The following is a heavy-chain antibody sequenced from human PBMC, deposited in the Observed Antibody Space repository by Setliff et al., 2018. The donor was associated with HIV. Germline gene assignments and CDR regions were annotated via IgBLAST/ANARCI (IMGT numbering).Heavy chain of an antibody. J-gene: IGHJ3*02. CDR1: GGSISNSDYY. V-gene: IGHV4-39*01. CDR3: ARRGGIAVAGRGVTRGFDI. Sequence: LSLTCTISGGSISNSDYYWGWIRRPPGKGLEWIGSIYYSGTTYYNASLKSRVTMSVDTSKNQFFLKLNSGTAADTAVYYCARRGGIAVAGRGVTRGFDIWGQGTSVTVSS. D-gene: IGHD6-19*01. CDR2: IYYSGTT.